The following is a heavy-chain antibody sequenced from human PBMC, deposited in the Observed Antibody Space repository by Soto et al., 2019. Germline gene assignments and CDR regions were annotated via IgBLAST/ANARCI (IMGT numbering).Heavy chain of an antibody. Sequence: QVQLVQSGAEAKKPGASVKISCKASGYSFIDHYIHWVRQAPGQGLEWMGVINPDGGSTSYAQRLQGSGSFTADTSTSTVYMDLTSLTLEDTAVYYCARDPRSWNHVGFCDSCGQGTLVSVST. J-gene: IGHJ4*02. CDR3: ARDPRSWNHVGFCDS. D-gene: IGHD1-1*01. CDR1: GYSFIDHY. V-gene: IGHV1-46*01. CDR2: INPDGGST.